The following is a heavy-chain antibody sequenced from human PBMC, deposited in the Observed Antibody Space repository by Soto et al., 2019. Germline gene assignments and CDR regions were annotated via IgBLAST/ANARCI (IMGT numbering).Heavy chain of an antibody. Sequence: GGSLRHSCAAPGFTFSSYVMHWVRQCPGKGLEWVAVISYDGSNKYYADSVKGRFTISRDNSKNTLYLQMNSLRAEDTAVYYCASVPSGYYYYFDYWGQGTLVTVSS. CDR3: ASVPSGYYYYFDY. CDR2: ISYDGSNK. CDR1: GFTFSSYV. J-gene: IGHJ4*02. V-gene: IGHV3-30*03. D-gene: IGHD3-22*01.